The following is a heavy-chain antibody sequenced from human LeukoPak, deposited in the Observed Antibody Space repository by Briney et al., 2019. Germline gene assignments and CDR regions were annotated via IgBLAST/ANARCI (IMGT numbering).Heavy chain of an antibody. D-gene: IGHD3-22*01. J-gene: IGHJ4*02. CDR1: GFTFSSYW. CDR3: ARFSESYDSSGYYYNPFDY. V-gene: IGHV3-7*01. CDR2: IKQGGSEK. Sequence: GGSLRLSCAASGFTFSSYWMSWVRQAPGKGLEWVANIKQGGSEKYYVDSVKGRFTISRDNAKNSLYLQMNSLRAEDTAVYYCARFSESYDSSGYYYNPFDYWGQGTLVTVSS.